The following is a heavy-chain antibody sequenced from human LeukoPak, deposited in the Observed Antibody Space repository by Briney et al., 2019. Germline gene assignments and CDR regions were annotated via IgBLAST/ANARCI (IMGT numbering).Heavy chain of an antibody. CDR1: EFTFSSYA. CDR3: AKDGARHGGTTYFFDY. CDR2: ISGGAGFT. J-gene: IGHJ4*02. Sequence: GGSLRLSCAASEFTFSSYAMSWVRQAPGKGLEWVSAISGGAGFTFYADSVKGRFTISRDNFKNTLYLQMNSLRAEDTAIYYCAKDGARHGGTTYFFDYWGQGTLVTVSS. V-gene: IGHV3-23*01. D-gene: IGHD4-23*01.